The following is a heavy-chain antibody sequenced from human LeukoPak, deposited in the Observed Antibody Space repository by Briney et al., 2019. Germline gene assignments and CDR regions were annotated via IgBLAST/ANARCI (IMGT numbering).Heavy chain of an antibody. J-gene: IGHJ6*03. CDR2: ISSSGSTI. CDR1: GFTFSDYY. Sequence: GGTLRLSCAASGFTFSDYYMSWIRQAPGKGLEWGSYISSSGSTIYYADSVKGRFTISRDNAKNSLYLQMNSLRAEDTAVYYCARGRTYDSSGYYPLYYYYYMDVWGKGTTVTISS. CDR3: ARGRTYDSSGYYPLYYYYYMDV. V-gene: IGHV3-11*01. D-gene: IGHD3-22*01.